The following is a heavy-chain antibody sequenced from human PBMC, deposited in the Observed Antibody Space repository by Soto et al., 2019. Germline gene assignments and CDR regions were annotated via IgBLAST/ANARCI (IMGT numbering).Heavy chain of an antibody. Sequence: LRLSCAASGFTFSSYDMHWVRQATGKGLEWVSAIGTAGDTYYPGSVKGRFTISRENAKNSLYLQMNSLRAGDTAVYYCARVGEYPGAFDIWGQGTMVTVSS. D-gene: IGHD1-26*01. V-gene: IGHV3-13*01. CDR2: IGTAGDT. CDR1: GFTFSSYD. J-gene: IGHJ3*02. CDR3: ARVGEYPGAFDI.